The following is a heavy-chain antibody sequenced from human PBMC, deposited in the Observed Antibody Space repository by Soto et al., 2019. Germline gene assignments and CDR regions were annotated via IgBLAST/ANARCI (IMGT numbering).Heavy chain of an antibody. CDR2: SYYSGNT. D-gene: IGHD3-10*01. Sequence: QVQLQESGPGLVKPSETLSLTCSVYGGSISSYYWSWIRQPPGKGLEWIGYSYYSGNTNYNPSLKNRVTISVDRSKNQFSLRLSSVTAADTAVYYCARKSRSSGSCFDSWGQGTLVTVSS. J-gene: IGHJ4*02. CDR3: ARKSRSSGSCFDS. CDR1: GGSISSYY. V-gene: IGHV4-59*08.